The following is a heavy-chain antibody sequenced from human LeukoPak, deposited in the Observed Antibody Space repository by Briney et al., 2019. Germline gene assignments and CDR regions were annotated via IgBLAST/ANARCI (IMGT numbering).Heavy chain of an antibody. CDR2: INPGGSEK. CDR3: ARFGYAYACDY. J-gene: IGHJ4*02. Sequence: PGGSLRLSCVASGFTFSTYWMGWVRLAPGKGLEWLANINPGGSEKYYVDSVKGRFTISRDDAKNSLYLQVDSLRADDTAVYYCARFGYAYACDYWGQGTLVTVSS. D-gene: IGHD5-18*01. CDR1: GFTFSTYW. V-gene: IGHV3-7*04.